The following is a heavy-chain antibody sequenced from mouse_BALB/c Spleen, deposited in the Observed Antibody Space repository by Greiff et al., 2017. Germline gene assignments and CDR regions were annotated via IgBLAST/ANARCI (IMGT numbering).Heavy chain of an antibody. Sequence: EVKLVESGPELVKPGASVKISCKASGYTFTDYNMHWVKQSHGKSLEWIGYIYPYNGGTGYNQKFKSKATLTVDNSSSTAYMELRSLTSEDSAVYYCARTYYGNYWYFDVWGAGTTVTVSS. CDR2: IYPYNGGT. CDR1: GYTFTDYN. D-gene: IGHD2-10*01. V-gene: IGHV1S29*02. J-gene: IGHJ1*01. CDR3: ARTYYGNYWYFDV.